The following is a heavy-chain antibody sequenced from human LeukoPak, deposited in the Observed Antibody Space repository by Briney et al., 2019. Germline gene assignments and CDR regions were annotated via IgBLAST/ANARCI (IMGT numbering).Heavy chain of an antibody. D-gene: IGHD3-22*01. CDR2: ISYDGSNK. CDR1: GFTFNSFG. J-gene: IGHJ3*02. CDR3: AKDYDSSGWAAFDI. V-gene: IGHV3-30*18. Sequence: PGGSLRLSCAASGFTFNSFGMHRVRQAPGKGLEWVAVISYDGSNKYFADSVKGRFTISRDNSKNTLYLQMNSLRAEDTAVYYCAKDYDSSGWAAFDIWGQGTMVTVSS.